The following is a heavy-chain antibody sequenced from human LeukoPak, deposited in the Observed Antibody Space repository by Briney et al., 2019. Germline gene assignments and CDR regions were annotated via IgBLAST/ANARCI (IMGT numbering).Heavy chain of an antibody. J-gene: IGHJ4*02. D-gene: IGHD6-19*01. Sequence: GGSLRLSCAASGFTFSSYAMHWVRQAPGKGLEWVAVISYDGSNKYYADSVKGRFTISRDNSKNTLYLQMNSLRAEDTAVYFCAREGSSGGYLDYWGQGTLVTVSS. CDR2: ISYDGSNK. V-gene: IGHV3-30-3*01. CDR1: GFTFSSYA. CDR3: AREGSSGGYLDY.